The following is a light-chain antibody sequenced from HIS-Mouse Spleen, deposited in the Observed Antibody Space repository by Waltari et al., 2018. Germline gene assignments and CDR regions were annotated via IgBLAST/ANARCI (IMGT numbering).Light chain of an antibody. Sequence: SYELTQPPSVSVSPGQTARITCSGEALPKKYASWYQQKSGQAPVLVIYEDSKRPSGIPERISGSSSGTMATLTISGAQVEDEADYYCYSTDSSGNHRVFGGGTKLTVL. J-gene: IGLJ2*01. V-gene: IGLV3-10*01. CDR2: EDS. CDR1: ALPKKY. CDR3: YSTDSSGNHRV.